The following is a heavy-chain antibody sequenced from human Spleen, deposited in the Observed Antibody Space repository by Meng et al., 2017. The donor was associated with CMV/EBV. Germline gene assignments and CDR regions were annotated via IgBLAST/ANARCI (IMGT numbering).Heavy chain of an antibody. Sequence: GESLKISCAASGFTFSSYWMSWVRQAPGKGLEWVANIKQDGSEKYYVDSVKGRFTISRDNAKNSLYLQMNSLRAEDTAVYYCARGLRVYCSSTSCLYGMDVWGQGTTVTVSS. D-gene: IGHD2-2*01. V-gene: IGHV3-7*01. CDR2: IKQDGSEK. CDR3: ARGLRVYCSSTSCLYGMDV. CDR1: GFTFSSYW. J-gene: IGHJ6*02.